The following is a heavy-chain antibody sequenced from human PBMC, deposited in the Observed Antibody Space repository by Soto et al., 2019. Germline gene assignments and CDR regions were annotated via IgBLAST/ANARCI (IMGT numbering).Heavy chain of an antibody. CDR1: GGCISSYY. D-gene: IGHD2-21*02. J-gene: IGHJ3*02. V-gene: IGHV4-4*07. CDR3: ARYCGGDCWEVGAFDI. CDR2: IYTSGST. Sequence: SETIPLTCTVCGGCISSYYYRWLRHPAGKGLEWIGRIYTSGSTSYNPSLKGRVTMSVDTSKNQFSLKLSSVTAADTAVYYCARYCGGDCWEVGAFDIWGQGTMVTVSS.